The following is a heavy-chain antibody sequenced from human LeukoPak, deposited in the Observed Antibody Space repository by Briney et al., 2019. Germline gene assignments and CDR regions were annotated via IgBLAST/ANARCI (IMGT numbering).Heavy chain of an antibody. D-gene: IGHD4-23*01. CDR1: GFTFSSYW. CDR2: IASDGSST. V-gene: IGHV3-74*01. CDR3: ARGRPHGNDY. Sequence: GPLRLSCAASGFTFSSYWMNWVRQAPGKGLVWVSRIASDGSSTTYADSVKGRFSISRDNAKNTLYLQMNSLRVEDTAVYYCARGRPHGNDYWGQGTLVTVSS. J-gene: IGHJ4*02.